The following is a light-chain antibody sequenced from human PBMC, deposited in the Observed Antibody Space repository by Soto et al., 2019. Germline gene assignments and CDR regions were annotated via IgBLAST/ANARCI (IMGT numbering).Light chain of an antibody. CDR1: SSDVGAYNY. CDR3: CSYTTSDVYV. J-gene: IGLJ1*01. CDR2: DVS. V-gene: IGLV2-14*01. Sequence: SALTQPASVSGSPGQSIAISCTGTSSDVGAYNYVSWYQQHPGKAPKLMIYDVSNRPSGVSNRFSGSKSGNTASLTISGLQAEDEADYFCCSYTTSDVYVFGPGTKVTVL.